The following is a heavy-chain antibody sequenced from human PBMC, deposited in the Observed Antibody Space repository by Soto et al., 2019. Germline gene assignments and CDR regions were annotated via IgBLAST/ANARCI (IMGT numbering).Heavy chain of an antibody. CDR3: TTDSGFDQGFDF. Sequence: EVQLVESGGGLVKPGGSLRLSCAVSGFTVSNVGMNWVRQAPGKGLKWVGHGESKADGGTVKYASAVKGRFTISRDDSTNNLFLQMTSLQSEDTALYYCTTDSGFDQGFDFWGQGALVTVSS. CDR2: GESKADGGTV. CDR1: GFTVSNVG. V-gene: IGHV3-15*07. J-gene: IGHJ4*02. D-gene: IGHD5-12*01.